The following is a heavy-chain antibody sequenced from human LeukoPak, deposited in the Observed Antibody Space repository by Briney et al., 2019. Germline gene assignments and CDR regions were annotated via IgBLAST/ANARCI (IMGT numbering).Heavy chain of an antibody. D-gene: IGHD6-19*01. CDR1: GYTFTSYN. CDR2: MNPNSGNT. Sequence: ASVKVSCKASGYTFTSYNINWVRQATGQGLEWMGWMNPNSGNTGYAQKFQGRVTMTRNTSISTAYMELSSLRSEDTVVYYCARNVSSGWYSFDYWGQGTLVTVSS. J-gene: IGHJ4*02. V-gene: IGHV1-8*01. CDR3: ARNVSSGWYSFDY.